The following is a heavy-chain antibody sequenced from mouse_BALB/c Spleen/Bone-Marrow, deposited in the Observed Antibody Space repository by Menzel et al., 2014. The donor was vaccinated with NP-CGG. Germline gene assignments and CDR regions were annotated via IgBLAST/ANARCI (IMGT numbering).Heavy chain of an antibody. V-gene: IGHV5-17*02. CDR3: ARGITTGFAY. CDR2: ISSGSSTI. Sequence: EVKLMESGGGLVQPGGSRKLSCAASGFTFSSFGMHWVRQAPKKGLEWVAYISSGSSTIYYADTVKGRFTISRDNPKNTLFLQMTSLRSEDTAMYYCARGITTGFAYWGQGTLVTVSA. CDR1: GFTFSSFG. D-gene: IGHD2-4*01. J-gene: IGHJ3*01.